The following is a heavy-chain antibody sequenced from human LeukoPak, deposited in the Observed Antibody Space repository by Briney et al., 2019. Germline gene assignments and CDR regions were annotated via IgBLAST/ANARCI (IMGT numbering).Heavy chain of an antibody. J-gene: IGHJ4*02. D-gene: IGHD3-10*01. CDR2: ISSSGSTI. CDR1: GFTFSSYE. Sequence: GGSLRLSCAASGFTFSSYEMNWVRQAPGKGLEWVSYISSSGSTIYYAGSVKGRFTISRDNAKNSLYLQMNSLRAEDTAVYYCARDHTESDGSGSYRPLDYWGQGTLVTVSS. CDR3: ARDHTESDGSGSYRPLDY. V-gene: IGHV3-48*03.